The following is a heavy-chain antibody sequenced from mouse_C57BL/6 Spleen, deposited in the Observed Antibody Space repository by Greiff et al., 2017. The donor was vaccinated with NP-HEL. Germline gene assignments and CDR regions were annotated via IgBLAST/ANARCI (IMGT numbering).Heavy chain of an antibody. D-gene: IGHD2-14*01. CDR3: ASVRRGYAMDY. CDR1: GYTFTSYW. Sequence: QVQLQQPGAELVMPGASVKLSCKASGYTFTSYWMHWVKQRPGQGLEWIGEIDPSDSYTNYNQKFKGKSTLTVDKSSSTAYMQLSSLTSEDSAVYYCASVRRGYAMDYWGQGTSVTVSS. CDR2: IDPSDSYT. V-gene: IGHV1-69*01. J-gene: IGHJ4*01.